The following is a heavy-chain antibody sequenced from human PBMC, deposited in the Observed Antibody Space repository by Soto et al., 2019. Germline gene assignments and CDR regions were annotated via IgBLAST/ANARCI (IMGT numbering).Heavy chain of an antibody. CDR1: GGSISSGDYY. D-gene: IGHD1-26*01. CDR3: ARVGGSGGYYTFAY. CDR2: IYYSGST. J-gene: IGHJ4*02. Sequence: PSETLSLTCTVSGGSISSGDYYWSWIRQPPGKGLEWIGYIYYSGSTYYNPSLKSRVTISVDTSKKQFSLKLSSVTAADTAVYYCARVGGSGGYYTFAYWGQGTLVTVSS. V-gene: IGHV4-30-4*01.